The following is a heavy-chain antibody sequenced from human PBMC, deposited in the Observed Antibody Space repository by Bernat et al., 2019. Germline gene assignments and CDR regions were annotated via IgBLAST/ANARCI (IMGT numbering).Heavy chain of an antibody. CDR3: VKGGGSGFPDY. V-gene: IGHV4-34*01. J-gene: IGHJ4*03. D-gene: IGHD3-3*01. CDR2: IDHSGTS. Sequence: QVQLQQWGAGLLKPSETLSLTCAVYGESLSGYYWSWIRQSPGKGLEWIGEIDHSGTSTYNPSLSSRVIMSLDTSKNQFSLKMSSVTAADTAVYYCVKGGGSGFPDYWGQGTTVTVSS. CDR1: GESLSGYY.